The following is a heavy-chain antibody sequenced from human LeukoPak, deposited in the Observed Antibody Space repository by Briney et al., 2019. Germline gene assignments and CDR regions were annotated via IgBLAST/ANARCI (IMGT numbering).Heavy chain of an antibody. J-gene: IGHJ4*02. D-gene: IGHD5-12*01. Sequence: GGSLRLSCVASGFTFSSYSMSWVRQAPGKGLEWVSYISSTIYYADAVKGRFTTYRDNAKNSIYLQLNSLRDEDTAVYYCARCGYGGYEFDYWGQGTLVTVSS. CDR3: ARCGYGGYEFDY. CDR1: GFTFSSYS. V-gene: IGHV3-48*02. CDR2: ISSTI.